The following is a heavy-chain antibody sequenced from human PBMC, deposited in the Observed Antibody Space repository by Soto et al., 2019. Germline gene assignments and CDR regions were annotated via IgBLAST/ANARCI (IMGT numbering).Heavy chain of an antibody. V-gene: IGHV4-59*01. CDR1: GGSISYYY. CDR2: IYYSGST. Sequence: QVQLQESGPGLVKPSETLSLTCTVSGGSISYYYWSWIRQPPGKGLEWIGYIYYSGSTNYNPSLKSRVTMSIDTSRRQFSLNLASVTAADTAVYFCVRAYGSGSYSVDYWGQGTLVTVSS. J-gene: IGHJ4*02. D-gene: IGHD3-10*01. CDR3: VRAYGSGSYSVDY.